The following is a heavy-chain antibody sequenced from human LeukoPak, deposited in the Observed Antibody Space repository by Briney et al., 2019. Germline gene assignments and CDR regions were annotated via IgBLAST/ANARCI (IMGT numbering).Heavy chain of an antibody. J-gene: IGHJ6*02. CDR2: INHSGST. Sequence: SETLSLTCAVYGGSFSGYYWSWIRQPPGKGLEWIGEINHSGSTNYNPSLESRVTISVDTSKNQFSLKLSSVTAADTAVYYCARGLPRFARLSYGMDVWGQGTTVTVSS. CDR1: GGSFSGYY. D-gene: IGHD3-3*01. V-gene: IGHV4-34*01. CDR3: ARGLPRFARLSYGMDV.